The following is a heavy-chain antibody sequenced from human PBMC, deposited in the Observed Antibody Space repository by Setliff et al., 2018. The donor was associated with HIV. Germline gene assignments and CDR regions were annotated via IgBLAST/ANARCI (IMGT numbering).Heavy chain of an antibody. CDR2: ISYSGST. Sequence: PSETLSLTCTVSRGSIKYYFWSWIRQPPGKGLECIGHISYSGSTNYNPSLKSRVTISVDTSKNQFSLKLSSVTAADTAVYYCARHSSSRRHDAFDIWGQGTMVTVSS. CDR3: ARHSSSRRHDAFDI. J-gene: IGHJ3*02. CDR1: RGSIKYYF. V-gene: IGHV4-59*08. D-gene: IGHD6-6*01.